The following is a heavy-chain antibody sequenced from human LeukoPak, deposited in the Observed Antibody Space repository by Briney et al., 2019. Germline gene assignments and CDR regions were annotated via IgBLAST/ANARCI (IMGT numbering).Heavy chain of an antibody. Sequence: SETLSLTCSVSGDSISGYYWTWIRQPAGRGLEWIGRIYSSGSTNYNPSLKSRVTMSVDTSKNQFSLRLTSVTAADTAVYYCARECDGTSCPYNNMDIWGQGTTVTVSS. CDR2: IYSSGST. CDR3: ARECDGTSCPYNNMDI. V-gene: IGHV4-4*07. CDR1: GDSISGYY. D-gene: IGHD2-2*01. J-gene: IGHJ6*02.